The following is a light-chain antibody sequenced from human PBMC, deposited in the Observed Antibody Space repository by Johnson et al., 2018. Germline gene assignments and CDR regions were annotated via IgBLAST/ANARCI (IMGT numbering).Light chain of an antibody. CDR3: GPWDSSLSAGNV. J-gene: IGLJ1*01. V-gene: IGLV1-51*02. CDR2: ENN. Sequence: QSVLTQPPSVSAAPGQKVTISCSGSSSNIGNNYVSWYQQLPGTAPKLLIYENNKRPSVIHDRFSGSKSGTSATLGITGLQTGDEADNYCGPWDSSLSAGNVFGTGTKVTVL. CDR1: SSNIGNNY.